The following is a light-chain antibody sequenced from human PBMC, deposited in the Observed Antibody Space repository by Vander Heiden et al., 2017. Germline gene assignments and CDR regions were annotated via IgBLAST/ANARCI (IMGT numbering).Light chain of an antibody. CDR2: ENN. J-gene: IGLJ2*01. V-gene: IGLV1-51*02. CDR3: GTWDSSLSAEV. CDR1: SSNIGNNY. Sequence: QSVLPQPPSVRPAPGQKVTISCSRSSSNIGNNYVAWYQQLPGTAPKLLIYENNKRPSGIPDRFSGSKSGTSATLGITGLQTGDEADYYCGTWDSSLSAEVFGGGTKLTVL.